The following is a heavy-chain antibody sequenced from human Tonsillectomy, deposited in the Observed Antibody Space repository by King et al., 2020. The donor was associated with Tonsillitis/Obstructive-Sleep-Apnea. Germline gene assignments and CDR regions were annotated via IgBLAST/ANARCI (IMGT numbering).Heavy chain of an antibody. CDR3: SSCFIVGATPEYDAFDI. V-gene: IGHV3-49*05. D-gene: IGHD1-26*01. CDR2: IRSKAYGGTT. J-gene: IGHJ3*02. Sequence: VQLVESGGGFVKPGRSLRLSCTTSGFTFGDYDMSWFRQAPGKGLEWVGFIRSKAYGGTTECAASVKGRFTISRDDSKSIAYLQMNSLKTEDTAVYYCSSCFIVGATPEYDAFDIWGQGTMVTVSS. CDR1: GFTFGDYD.